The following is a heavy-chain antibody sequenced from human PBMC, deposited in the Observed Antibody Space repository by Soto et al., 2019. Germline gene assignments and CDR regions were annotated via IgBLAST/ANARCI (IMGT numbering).Heavy chain of an antibody. V-gene: IGHV1-8*01. CDR3: ASENTAYGMDV. J-gene: IGHJ6*02. CDR2: MNPNSGNT. CDR1: GYTFTSYD. Sequence: QVQLVQSGAEVKNPGASVKVSCKASGYTFTSYDINWVRQATGQGLEWMGWMNPNSGNTGYAQKCQGRDTNTRNTSTSTAYKQLSSLKSQVTAVYYCASENTAYGMDVGGQGTTVTVYS.